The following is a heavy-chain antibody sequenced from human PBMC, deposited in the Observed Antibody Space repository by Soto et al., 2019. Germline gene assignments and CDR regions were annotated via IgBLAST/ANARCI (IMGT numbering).Heavy chain of an antibody. CDR3: AREVAGIAAAGNGWDY. J-gene: IGHJ4*02. V-gene: IGHV1-46*01. Sequence: SVKVSCKASGYTFTSHYMHWVRQAPGQGLEWMGIINPSGGSTSYAQKFQGRVTMTRDTSTSTVYMELSSLRSEDTAVYYCAREVAGIAAAGNGWDYWGQGTLVTVSS. CDR2: INPSGGST. CDR1: GYTFTSHY. D-gene: IGHD6-13*01.